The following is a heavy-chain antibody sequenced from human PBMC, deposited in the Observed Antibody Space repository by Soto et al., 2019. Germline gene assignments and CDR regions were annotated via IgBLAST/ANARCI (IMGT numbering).Heavy chain of an antibody. CDR1: GGSISSGGYY. D-gene: IGHD3-22*01. J-gene: IGHJ4*02. CDR2: IYYSGST. Sequence: PSETLSLTCTVSGGSISSGGYYWSWILHHPGKGLEWIGYIYYSGSTYYNPSLKSRVTISVDTSKNQFSLKLSSVTAADTAVYYCAGFGSGYLRAWYYFDYWGQGTLVTVSS. V-gene: IGHV4-31*03. CDR3: AGFGSGYLRAWYYFDY.